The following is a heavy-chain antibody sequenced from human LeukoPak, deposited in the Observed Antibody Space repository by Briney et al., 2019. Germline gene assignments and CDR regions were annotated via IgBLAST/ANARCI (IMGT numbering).Heavy chain of an antibody. Sequence: SETLSLTCTVSGGSMSNSSYYWGWIRQPPGKGLEWIGSIYYTGSTYYNPSFKSRITISVDTSKNQFSLKLSSVTAADTAVYYCAREGLNMVRGVIPKEAWGWFDPWGQGTLVTVSS. V-gene: IGHV4-39*07. CDR1: GGSMSNSSYY. D-gene: IGHD3-10*01. CDR2: IYYTGST. CDR3: AREGLNMVRGVIPKEAWGWFDP. J-gene: IGHJ5*02.